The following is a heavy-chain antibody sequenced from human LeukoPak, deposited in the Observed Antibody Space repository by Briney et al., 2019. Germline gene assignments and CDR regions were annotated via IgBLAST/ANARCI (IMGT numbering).Heavy chain of an antibody. CDR1: GGSFSGYY. J-gene: IGHJ5*02. CDR2: INHSGST. D-gene: IGHD2-2*01. V-gene: IGHV4-34*01. CDR3: ARRGRYCSSTSCYPNWFDP. Sequence: SETLSLTCAVYGGSFSGYYWSWIRQPPGKGLEWIGEINHSGSTNYNPSLKSRVTISVDTSKNQFSLKLSSVTAADTAVYYCARRGRYCSSTSCYPNWFDPWGQGTLVTVSS.